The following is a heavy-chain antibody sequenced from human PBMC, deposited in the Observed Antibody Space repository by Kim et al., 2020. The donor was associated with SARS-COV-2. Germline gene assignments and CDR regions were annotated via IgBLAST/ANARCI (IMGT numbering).Heavy chain of an antibody. CDR1: GFSFSTSS. CDR3: TRCCDLDY. CDR2: LRQDGSQR. J-gene: IGHJ4*02. Sequence: GGSLRLSCAASGFSFSTSSMSWVRQAPGKGLGLVASLRQDGSQRYYVDSVKGRFTISRDNAKNSLYLQMNSLTVEDTAAYYCTRCCDLDYWAQGTLVTVS. V-gene: IGHV3-7*03.